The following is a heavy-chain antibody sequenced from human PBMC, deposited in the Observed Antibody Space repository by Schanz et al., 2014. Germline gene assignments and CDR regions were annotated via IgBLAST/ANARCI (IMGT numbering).Heavy chain of an antibody. CDR2: ISSTSSYI. CDR1: GFTFSNYS. J-gene: IGHJ4*02. Sequence: EVQLVESGGGLVKPGGSLRLSCAASGFTFSNYSMNWVRQAPGKGLEWVSSISSTSSYIFYADSVKGRFTISRDNAKNSQYLQMNSLRAEDTAVYYCVPMSIAAQWGQGTLVTVSS. CDR3: VPMSIAAQ. D-gene: IGHD6-6*01. V-gene: IGHV3-21*01.